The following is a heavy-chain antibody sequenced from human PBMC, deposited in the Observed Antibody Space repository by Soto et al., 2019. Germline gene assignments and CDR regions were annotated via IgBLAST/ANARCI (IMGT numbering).Heavy chain of an antibody. V-gene: IGHV3-11*01. CDR2: ISSSGSSR. Sequence: GGSLRLSCTASGFSISDYYMYWIRQSPGKGLEWLSCISSSGSSRYYADSVKGRFIISRDNAKNSMYLQMDSLRVEDTAVYYCARDRYTNYVNYYDPWGQGTLVPVSA. CDR3: ARDRYTNYVNYYDP. J-gene: IGHJ5*02. CDR1: GFSISDYY. D-gene: IGHD2-2*02.